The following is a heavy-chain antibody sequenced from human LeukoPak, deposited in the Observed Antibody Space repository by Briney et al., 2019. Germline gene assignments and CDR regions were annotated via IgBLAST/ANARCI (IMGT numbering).Heavy chain of an antibody. J-gene: IGHJ3*02. V-gene: IGHV3-21*01. Sequence: GGSLRLSCAASGFTFSSYSMNWVRQAPGKGLEWVSSISGSSSYIYYADSVKGRFTISRDNAKNSLYLQMNSLRAEDTAVYYCARRAQSDAFDIWGQGTMVTVSS. CDR1: GFTFSSYS. CDR3: ARRAQSDAFDI. CDR2: ISGSSSYI.